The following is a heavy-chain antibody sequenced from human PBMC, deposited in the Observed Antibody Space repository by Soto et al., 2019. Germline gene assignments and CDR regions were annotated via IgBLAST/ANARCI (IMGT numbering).Heavy chain of an antibody. V-gene: IGHV1-8*01. CDR3: ARMATSGTLNWFDP. CDR1: GYTFGNND. CDR2: MNPNSGNT. J-gene: IGHJ5*02. Sequence: ASVKVSCKASGYTFGNNDISWLRQSTGQGLEWMGWMNPNSGNTGYAQKFQGRVSMTRNTSITTAYLELSSLRSDDTAIYYCARMATSGTLNWFDPWGQGTLVTVSS.